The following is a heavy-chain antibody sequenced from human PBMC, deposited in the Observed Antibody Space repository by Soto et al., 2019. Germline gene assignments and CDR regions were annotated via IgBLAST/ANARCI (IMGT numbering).Heavy chain of an antibody. CDR3: ARVVRQYCTNGVCYNYYSNMDV. Sequence: GGSLRLSCAASGFTFSSYAMSWVRQAPGKGLEWVSAISGSGGSTYYADSVKGRFTISRDNSKNTLYLQMNSLRAEDTAVYYWARVVRQYCTNGVCYNYYSNMDVWGKGTTVTVSS. CDR1: GFTFSSYA. V-gene: IGHV3-23*01. D-gene: IGHD2-8*01. CDR2: ISGSGGST. J-gene: IGHJ6*03.